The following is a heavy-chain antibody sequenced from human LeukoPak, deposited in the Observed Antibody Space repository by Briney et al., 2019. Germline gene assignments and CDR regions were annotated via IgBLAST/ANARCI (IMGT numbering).Heavy chain of an antibody. J-gene: IGHJ5*02. CDR2: IYYSGST. CDR1: GGSISSGGYS. V-gene: IGHV4-30-2*01. CDR3: ARDLPTLTTVGFWFDP. D-gene: IGHD4-17*01. Sequence: SETLSLTCAVSGGSISSGGYSWSWLRQPPGKGLEWIVYIYYSGSTYYNPSLKSRVTISVDRSKNQFSLKLSSVTAADTAVDYCARDLPTLTTVGFWFDPWGQGTLVTVSS.